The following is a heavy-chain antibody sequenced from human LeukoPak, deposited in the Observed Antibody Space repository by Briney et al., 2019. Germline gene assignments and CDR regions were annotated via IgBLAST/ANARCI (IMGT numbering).Heavy chain of an antibody. CDR2: IYTSGST. Sequence: SQTLSLTCTVSGGSISSGSYYWSWIRQPAGKGLEWIGRIYTSGSTNYNPSLKSRVTISVDKSKNQFSLKLSSVTAADTAVYYCAGKDYYGSGSYFYWGQGTLVTVSS. V-gene: IGHV4-61*02. CDR3: AGKDYYGSGSYFY. CDR1: GGSISSGSYY. D-gene: IGHD3-10*01. J-gene: IGHJ4*02.